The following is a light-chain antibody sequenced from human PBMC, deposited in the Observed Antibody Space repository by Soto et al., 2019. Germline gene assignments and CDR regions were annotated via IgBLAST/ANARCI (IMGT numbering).Light chain of an antibody. V-gene: IGKV3D-7*01. CDR2: DAS. CDR3: QQSYT. J-gene: IGKJ2*01. Sequence: EIVLTQSPATLSLSPGERATLSCRASQSVSSSYLVWHQQKPAQAPRLLIYDASTRATGVPARFSGSGSGTEFTLTISSLQPDDFATYYCQQSYTFGQGTKVDIK. CDR1: QSVSSSY.